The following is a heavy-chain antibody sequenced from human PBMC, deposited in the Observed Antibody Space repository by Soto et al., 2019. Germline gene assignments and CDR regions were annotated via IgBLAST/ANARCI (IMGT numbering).Heavy chain of an antibody. Sequence: QVQLVESGGGVVQPGRSLRLSCAASGFTFSSYGMHWVRQAPGKGLEWVAVISYDGSNKYYADSVKGRFTISRDNSKNTLYLQMNSLRAEDTAVYYCAALQAPAVDYWGQGTLVTVSS. D-gene: IGHD6-13*01. J-gene: IGHJ4*02. CDR2: ISYDGSNK. V-gene: IGHV3-30*03. CDR1: GFTFSSYG. CDR3: AALQAPAVDY.